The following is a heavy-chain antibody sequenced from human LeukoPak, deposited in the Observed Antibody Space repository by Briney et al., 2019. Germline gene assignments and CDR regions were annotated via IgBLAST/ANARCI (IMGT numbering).Heavy chain of an antibody. Sequence: ASLKVSCKPSGFTFTAHYIHWVRQGPGQGLEWMGYIGPHSTFTSSPQEFQGRVTMTRNASMSTAYMELTRLTSDDTAVYYCVREGEGPLSKDFDYWGQGTLVTVSS. CDR2: IGPHSTFT. CDR3: VREGEGPLSKDFDY. V-gene: IGHV1-2*02. J-gene: IGHJ4*02. CDR1: GFTFTAHY. D-gene: IGHD2/OR15-2a*01.